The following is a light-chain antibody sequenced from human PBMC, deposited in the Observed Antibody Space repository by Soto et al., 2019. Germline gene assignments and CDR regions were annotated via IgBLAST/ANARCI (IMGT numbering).Light chain of an antibody. CDR3: QQYSNSLPWT. J-gene: IGKJ1*01. CDR1: RSFASSY. CDR2: GTS. Sequence: EVVLTQAPGTLSLSPGERATLPCRASRSFASSYLAWYQQKAGQAPRLIIYGTSTRATGIPDRFSGSGSGTDFTLTISRLEPEDFAVYFCQQYSNSLPWTCGRGTKVDIK. V-gene: IGKV3-20*01.